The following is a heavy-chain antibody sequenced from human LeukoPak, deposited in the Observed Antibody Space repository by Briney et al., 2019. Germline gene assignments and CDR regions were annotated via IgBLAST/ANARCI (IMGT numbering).Heavy chain of an antibody. CDR2: IKEDAGEI. J-gene: IGHJ4*02. Sequence: GGSLRLSCAASGFTFSSYEMNWVRQAPGKGLEWVANIKEDAGEIYYVDSVKGRFTISRDNARNSLYLQMNSLRAEDTAVYYCARDNYDSSGPYYFDYWGQGTLVTVSS. CDR3: ARDNYDSSGPYYFDY. CDR1: GFTFSSYE. D-gene: IGHD3-22*01. V-gene: IGHV3-7*01.